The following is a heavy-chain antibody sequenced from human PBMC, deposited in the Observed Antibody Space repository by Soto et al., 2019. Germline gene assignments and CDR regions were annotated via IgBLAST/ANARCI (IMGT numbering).Heavy chain of an antibody. D-gene: IGHD2-2*01. CDR1: GCTFVDYG. Sequence: SLRLSCAASGCTFVDYGMHWVLQDPGKGLKWVSGISWNSGSIGYADTVKGRFTISRDNAKNSLYLQMNSLRAEDTALYYCAKDRSGYCSSTSCYHALDIWGQGTMVTVSS. CDR3: AKDRSGYCSSTSCYHALDI. J-gene: IGHJ3*02. V-gene: IGHV3-9*01. CDR2: ISWNSGSI.